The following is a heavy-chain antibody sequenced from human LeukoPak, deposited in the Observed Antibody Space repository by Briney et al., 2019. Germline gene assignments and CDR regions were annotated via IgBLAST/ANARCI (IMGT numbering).Heavy chain of an antibody. CDR2: ISWNSGSI. CDR1: GFTFDDYD. V-gene: IGHV3-9*03. Sequence: GGSLRLSCAASGFTFDDYDMHWVRQAPGKGLEWVSGISWNSGSIGYADSVKGRFTISRDNAKNSLYLQMNSLRAEDMALYYCAKDIWRAAAGIVYWGQGTLVTVSS. J-gene: IGHJ4*02. CDR3: AKDIWRAAAGIVY. D-gene: IGHD6-13*01.